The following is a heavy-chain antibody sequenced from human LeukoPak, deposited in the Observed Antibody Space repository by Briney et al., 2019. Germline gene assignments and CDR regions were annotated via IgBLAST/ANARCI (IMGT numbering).Heavy chain of an antibody. Sequence: AGGSLRLSCAASGFTFSSYGMHWVRQAPGKGLEWVAVISYDGSNKYYADSVKGRFTISRDNSKNTLYLQMNSLRAEDTAVYYCAKDRVRGVYYYYYGMDVWSQGTTVTVSS. CDR3: AKDRVRGVYYYYYGMDV. CDR1: GFTFSSYG. V-gene: IGHV3-30*18. D-gene: IGHD3-10*01. CDR2: ISYDGSNK. J-gene: IGHJ6*02.